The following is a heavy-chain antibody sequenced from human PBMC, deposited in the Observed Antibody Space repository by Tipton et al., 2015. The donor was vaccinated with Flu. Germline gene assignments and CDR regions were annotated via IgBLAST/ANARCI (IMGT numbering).Heavy chain of an antibody. CDR2: MYSSGTT. CDR3: ARRHFSFDI. V-gene: IGHV4-39*07. J-gene: IGHJ3*02. Sequence: TLSLTCTVSGGSISSSNYYRGWIRQPPGKGLEWIGSMYSSGTTYYNPSLKSRVAISLDTSNNQFSLKLSFVTAADTAVYYCARRHFSFDIWGQGTMVTVSS. CDR1: GGSISSSNYY. D-gene: IGHD2/OR15-2a*01.